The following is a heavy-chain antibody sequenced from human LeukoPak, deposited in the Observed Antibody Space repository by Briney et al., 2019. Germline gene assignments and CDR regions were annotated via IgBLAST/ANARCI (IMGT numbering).Heavy chain of an antibody. CDR1: GFTFSSYA. CDR3: ARDVYDYVWGSYRYFDY. J-gene: IGHJ4*02. CDR2: MSYDGSNK. V-gene: IGHV3-30-3*01. Sequence: PGRSLRLSCAASGFTFSSYAMHWVRQAPGKGLEWVAVMSYDGSNKYYADSVKGRFTISRDNSKNTLYLQMNSLRAEDTAVYYCARDVYDYVWGSYRYFDYWGQGTLVTVSS. D-gene: IGHD3-16*02.